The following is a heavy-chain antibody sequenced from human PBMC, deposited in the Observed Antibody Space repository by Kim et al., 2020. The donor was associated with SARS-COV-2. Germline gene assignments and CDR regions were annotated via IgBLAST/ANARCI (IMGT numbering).Heavy chain of an antibody. CDR1: GGSISSVGYY. CDR2: IYYSGST. D-gene: IGHD3-10*01. CDR3: AREIWGAVASGSYYPDS. J-gene: IGHJ4*02. V-gene: IGHV4-31*03. Sequence: SETLSLTCTVSGGSISSVGYYWSWIRQHPGKGLEWIGYIYYSGSTYYNPSLKSRGTISVDTSKNQFSLKLSSVTASDTAVYYCAREIWGAVASGSYYPDSWGQGPLVTVSS.